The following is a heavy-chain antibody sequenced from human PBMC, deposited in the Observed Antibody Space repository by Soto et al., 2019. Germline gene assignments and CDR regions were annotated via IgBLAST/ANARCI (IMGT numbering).Heavy chain of an antibody. CDR1: GFTFSSYA. Sequence: VGSLRLSCAASGFTFSSYAMSWVRQAPGKGLEWVSAISGSGGSTYYADSVKGRFTISRDNSKNTLYLQMNSLRAEDTAVYYCARVLLWFGELLYSGGKDVWGQGTTVTVSS. CDR2: ISGSGGST. D-gene: IGHD3-10*01. V-gene: IGHV3-23*01. J-gene: IGHJ6*02. CDR3: ARVLLWFGELLYSGGKDV.